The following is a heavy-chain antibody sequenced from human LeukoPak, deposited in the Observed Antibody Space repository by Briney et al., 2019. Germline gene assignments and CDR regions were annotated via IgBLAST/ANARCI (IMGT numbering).Heavy chain of an antibody. CDR2: IYYSEST. V-gene: IGHV4-59*01. CDR3: ARRDSGYDYYFGC. Sequence: SETLSLTCTVSGGSISSYYWSWTRKPPGKGLEWMGYIYYSESTNYNPSPKSRVTISVDASKNQFSLKLSSGPAADTAVYYCARRDSGYDYYFGCWGREPWSPSPQ. CDR1: GGSISSYY. D-gene: IGHD5-12*01. J-gene: IGHJ4*02.